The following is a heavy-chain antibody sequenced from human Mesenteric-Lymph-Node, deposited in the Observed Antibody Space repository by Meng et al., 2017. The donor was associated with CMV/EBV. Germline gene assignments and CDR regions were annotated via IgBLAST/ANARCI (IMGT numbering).Heavy chain of an antibody. V-gene: IGHV4-34*01. CDR3: ARVVPYDFWSGNYYYYGMDV. CDR2: INHSGST. Sequence: GSLRLSCAVYGGSFSGYYWSWIRQPPGKGLEWIGEINHSGSTNYNPSLKSRVTISVDTSKNQFSLKLSSVTAADTAVYYCARVVPYDFWSGNYYYYGMDVWGQGTTVTVSS. CDR1: GGSFSGYY. D-gene: IGHD3-3*01. J-gene: IGHJ6*02.